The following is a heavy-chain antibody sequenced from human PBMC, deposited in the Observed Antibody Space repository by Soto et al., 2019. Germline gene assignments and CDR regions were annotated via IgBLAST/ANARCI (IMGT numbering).Heavy chain of an antibody. V-gene: IGHV1-8*01. Sequence: ASVKVSCKASGYSFRSSYINWVRQAAGQGLEWMGWMDPNSGNTDFAQKFQGRVSLTSSTSMNTAYMELSRLTSEDTAVYFCARGRSWNKGYDSGWYLGYWGQGTQVTVSS. CDR1: GYSFRSSY. CDR2: MDPNSGNT. CDR3: ARGRSWNKGYDSGWYLGY. J-gene: IGHJ4*02. D-gene: IGHD6-13*01.